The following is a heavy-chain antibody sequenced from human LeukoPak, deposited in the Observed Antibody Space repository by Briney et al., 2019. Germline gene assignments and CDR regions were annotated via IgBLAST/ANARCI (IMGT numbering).Heavy chain of an antibody. CDR3: ARHLMTTVTEHAFDI. J-gene: IGHJ3*02. V-gene: IGHV4-59*08. CDR2: IYYSGST. CDR1: GGSISSYY. D-gene: IGHD4-4*01. Sequence: SETLSLTCTVSGGSISSYYWSWIRQPPGKGLEWIGYIYYSGSTNYNPSLKSRVTISVDTSKNQFSLKLSSVTAADTAVYYCARHLMTTVTEHAFDIWGQGTMVTVSS.